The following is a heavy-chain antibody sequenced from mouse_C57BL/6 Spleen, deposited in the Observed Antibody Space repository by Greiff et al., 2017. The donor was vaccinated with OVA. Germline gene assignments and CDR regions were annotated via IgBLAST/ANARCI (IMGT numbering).Heavy chain of an antibody. J-gene: IGHJ4*01. CDR2: IYPGSGNT. V-gene: IGHV1-76*01. CDR3: ARSLSFSMDY. CDR1: GYTFTDYY. Sequence: VQLQQSGAELVRPGASVKLSCKASGYTFTDYYINWVKQRPGQGLEWIARIYPGSGNTYYNEKFKGKATLTAEKSSSTAYMQLSSLTSEDSAVYFCARSLSFSMDYWGQGTSVTVSS.